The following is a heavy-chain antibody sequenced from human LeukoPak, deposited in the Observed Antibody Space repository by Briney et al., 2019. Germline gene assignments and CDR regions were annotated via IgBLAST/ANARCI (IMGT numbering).Heavy chain of an antibody. Sequence: PSETLSLTCTVSGGSISTYYWSWIRQPPGKGLEWIGYIYYSGGTNYNPSLKSRATISQDTSKNQFSLKLSSVTAADTAVYYCARARYSSSPIFHYWGQGTLVTVSS. J-gene: IGHJ4*02. V-gene: IGHV4-59*01. CDR1: GGSISTYY. D-gene: IGHD6-6*01. CDR3: ARARYSSSPIFHY. CDR2: IYYSGGT.